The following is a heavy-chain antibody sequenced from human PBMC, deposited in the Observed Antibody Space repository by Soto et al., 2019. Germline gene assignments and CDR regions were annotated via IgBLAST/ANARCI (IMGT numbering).Heavy chain of an antibody. Sequence: QVQLQESGPGLVKPSQTLSLTCTVSGGSISSGGYYWSWIRQHPGKGLEWIGYIYYSGSTYYNPSLKSRVTISVDTSKNQFSLKLSSVTAADTAVYYCARAELGYCSSTSCPPKRYYYYYGMDVW. CDR1: GGSISSGGYY. CDR3: ARAELGYCSSTSCPPKRYYYYYGMDV. V-gene: IGHV4-31*03. J-gene: IGHJ6*01. CDR2: IYYSGST. D-gene: IGHD2-2*01.